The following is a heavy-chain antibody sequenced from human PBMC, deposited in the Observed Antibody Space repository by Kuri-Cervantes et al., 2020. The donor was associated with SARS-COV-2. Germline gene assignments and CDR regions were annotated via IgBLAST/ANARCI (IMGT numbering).Heavy chain of an antibody. J-gene: IGHJ4*02. D-gene: IGHD3-10*01. CDR1: GYSFTSYW. CDR2: IDPSDSYT. Sequence: KVSCKGSGYSFTSYWISWVRQMPGKGLEWMGRIDPSDSYTNYSPSFQGHVTISADKSISTAYLQWSSLKASDTAKYYCASNYYGSGKWGQGTLVTVSS. CDR3: ASNYYGSGK. V-gene: IGHV5-10-1*01.